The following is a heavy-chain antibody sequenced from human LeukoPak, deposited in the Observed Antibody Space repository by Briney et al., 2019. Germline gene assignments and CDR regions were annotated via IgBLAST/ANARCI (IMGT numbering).Heavy chain of an antibody. Sequence: SETLSLTCTVSGGSISSYYWSWIRQPPGKGLEWIGEINHSGSTNYNPSLKSRVTISVDTSKNQFSLKVSSVTAADTAVYYCARRIAARPRGYWFDPWGQGTLVTVSS. J-gene: IGHJ5*02. V-gene: IGHV4-34*01. CDR3: ARRIAARPRGYWFDP. CDR2: INHSGST. D-gene: IGHD6-6*01. CDR1: GGSISSYY.